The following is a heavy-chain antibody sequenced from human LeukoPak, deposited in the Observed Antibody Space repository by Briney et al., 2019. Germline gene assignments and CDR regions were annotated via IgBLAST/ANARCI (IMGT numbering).Heavy chain of an antibody. CDR3: AKSFVVVPAAKKETLWGPYYYYMDV. CDR2: IYYSGST. Sequence: SETLSLTCTVSGGSISSYYWSWIRQPPGKGLEWIGYIYYSGSTNYNPSLKSRVTMSVDTSKNQFSLKLSSVTAADTAVYYCAKSFVVVPAAKKETLWGPYYYYMDVWGKGTTVTVSS. J-gene: IGHJ6*03. D-gene: IGHD2-2*01. V-gene: IGHV4-59*12. CDR1: GGSISSYY.